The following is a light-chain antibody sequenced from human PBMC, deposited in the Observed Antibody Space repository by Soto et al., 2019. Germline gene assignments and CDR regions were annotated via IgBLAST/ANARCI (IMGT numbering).Light chain of an antibody. CDR2: DAS. Sequence: EIVLTQSPATLSLSPGERATLSCRASQSVSSYLAWYQQKPGQAPSLLIYDASNRATGIPARFSGSGSGTDFTLTMRGVEPEDSAVYYCQQYDSSPRTFGQGTKVDIK. CDR3: QQYDSSPRT. J-gene: IGKJ1*01. V-gene: IGKV3-11*01. CDR1: QSVSSY.